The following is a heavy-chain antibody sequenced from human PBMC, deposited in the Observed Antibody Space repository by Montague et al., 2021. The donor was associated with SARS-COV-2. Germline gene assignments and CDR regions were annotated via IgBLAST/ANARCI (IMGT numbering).Heavy chain of an antibody. CDR3: ARVSLAAAATRSDY. V-gene: IGHV4-61*08. CDR1: GGSVSSGGSH. D-gene: IGHD6-13*01. CDR2: IYYSGST. J-gene: IGHJ4*02. Sequence: SETLSLTCTVSGGSVSSGGSHWSWIRQPPGKGLEWIGYIYYSGSTNYXPSLKSRVTISLDTSKNQFSLKLTSVTAADTAVYYCARVSLAAAATRSDYWGQGTLVTVSS.